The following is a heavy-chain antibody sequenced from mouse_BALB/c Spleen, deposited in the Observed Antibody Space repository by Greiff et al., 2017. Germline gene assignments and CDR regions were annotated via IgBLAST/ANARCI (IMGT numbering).Heavy chain of an antibody. CDR2: ISDGGSYT. Sequence: EVQLVESGGGLVKPGGSLKLSCAASGFTFSDYYMYWVRQTPEKRLEWVATISDGGSYTYYPDSVKGRFTISRDNAKNNLYLQMSSLRSEDTAMYYCARANDYGFSLDYWGQGTTLTVSS. CDR3: ARANDYGFSLDY. CDR1: GFTFSDYY. V-gene: IGHV5-4*02. J-gene: IGHJ2*01. D-gene: IGHD2-4*01.